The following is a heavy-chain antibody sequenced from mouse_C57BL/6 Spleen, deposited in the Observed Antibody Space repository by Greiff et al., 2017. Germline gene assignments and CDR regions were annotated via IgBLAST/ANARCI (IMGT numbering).Heavy chain of an antibody. V-gene: IGHV1-55*01. CDR2: IYPGSGST. Sequence: QVQLKQSGAELVKPGASVKMSCKASGYTFTSYWITWVKQRPGQGLEWIGDIYPGSGSTNYNEKFKSKAALTVDTSSSTAYMQLSSLTSEDSAVYYCARTHGSSLYAMDYWGQGTSVTVSS. J-gene: IGHJ4*01. CDR1: GYTFTSYW. CDR3: ARTHGSSLYAMDY. D-gene: IGHD1-1*01.